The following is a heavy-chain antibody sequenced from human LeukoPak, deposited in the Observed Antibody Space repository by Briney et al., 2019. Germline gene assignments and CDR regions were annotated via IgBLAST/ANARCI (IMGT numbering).Heavy chain of an antibody. CDR3: ARVLGYCSSTSCYIRLSYALDI. J-gene: IGHJ3*02. V-gene: IGHV1-8*01. D-gene: IGHD2-2*02. CDR1: GYTFTSYD. CDR2: MNPNSGNT. Sequence: GASVKVSCKASGYTFTSYDINWVRQATGQGLEWMGWMNPNSGNTGYAQKFQGRVTMTRNTSISTAYMELSSLRSEDTAVYYCARVLGYCSSTSCYIRLSYALDIWGQGTMVTVSS.